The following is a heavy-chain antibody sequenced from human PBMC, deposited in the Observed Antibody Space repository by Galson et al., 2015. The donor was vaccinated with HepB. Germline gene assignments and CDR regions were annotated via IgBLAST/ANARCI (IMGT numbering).Heavy chain of an antibody. CDR1: GFTVSSNY. J-gene: IGHJ3*02. D-gene: IGHD5-12*01. V-gene: IGHV3-66*02. CDR3: AGSEGWWLRPYDAFDI. Sequence: SLRLSCAASGFTVSSNYMSWVRQAPGKGLEWVSVIYSGGSTYYADSVKGRFTISRDNSKNTLYLQMNSLRAEDTAVYYCAGSEGWWLRPYDAFDIWGQGTMVTVSS. CDR2: IYSGGST.